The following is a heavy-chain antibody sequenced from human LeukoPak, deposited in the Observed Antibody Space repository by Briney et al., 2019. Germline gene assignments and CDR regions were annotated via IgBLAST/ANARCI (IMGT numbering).Heavy chain of an antibody. CDR3: ARIDCSSASCYRNFDY. V-gene: IGHV3-53*01. D-gene: IGHD2-2*01. J-gene: IGHJ4*02. Sequence: GGSLRLSCAASGLTVSSNCMSWVRQAPGKGLEWVSFIYSGGDTYYADSVKGRFTISRDNSKNTFHLQMNSLRAEDTAVYYCARIDCSSASCYRNFDYWGQGTLVTVSS. CDR2: IYSGGDT. CDR1: GLTVSSNC.